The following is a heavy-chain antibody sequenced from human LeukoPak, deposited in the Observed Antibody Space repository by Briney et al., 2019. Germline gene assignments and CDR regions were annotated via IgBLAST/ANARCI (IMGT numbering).Heavy chain of an antibody. CDR2: INAGNGNT. D-gene: IGHD6-13*01. V-gene: IGHV1-3*01. CDR3: ASLSSWDYYFDY. Sequence: ASEKVSCKASGYTFTSYAMHWVRQAPGQRLEWMGWINAGNGNTKYSQKFQGRVTITRDTSASTAYMELSSLRSEDTAVYYCASLSSWDYYFDYWGQGTLVTVSS. CDR1: GYTFTSYA. J-gene: IGHJ4*02.